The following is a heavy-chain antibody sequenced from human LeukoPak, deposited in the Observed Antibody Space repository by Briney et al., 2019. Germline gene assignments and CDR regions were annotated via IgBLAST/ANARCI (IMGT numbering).Heavy chain of an antibody. CDR3: ARAIAAPGSYSFDY. CDR1: GFTFDDYG. J-gene: IGHJ4*02. D-gene: IGHD6-13*01. V-gene: IGHV3-20*03. CDR2: INWKGGST. Sequence: GGSLGLSFAASGFTFDDYGMNWVRQSPGKGLEGGAGINWKGGSTAYADSVKGRFTISRANAKNSPYLQMSSLSAKHTAFSSCARAIAAPGSYSFDYWGQGTLVTVSS.